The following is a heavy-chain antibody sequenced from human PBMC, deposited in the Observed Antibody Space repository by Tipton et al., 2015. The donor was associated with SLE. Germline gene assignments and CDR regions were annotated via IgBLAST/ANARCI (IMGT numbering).Heavy chain of an antibody. V-gene: IGHV4-59*05. CDR3: ARLKSIAARPYYFDY. D-gene: IGHD6-6*01. J-gene: IGHJ4*02. Sequence: TLSLTCTVSGGSISSYYWSWIRQPPGKGLEWIGSIYYSGSTYYNPSLKSRVTISVDTSKNQFSLKLSSVTAADTAVYYCARLKSIAARPYYFDYWGQGTLVTVSS. CDR2: IYYSGST. CDR1: GGSISSYY.